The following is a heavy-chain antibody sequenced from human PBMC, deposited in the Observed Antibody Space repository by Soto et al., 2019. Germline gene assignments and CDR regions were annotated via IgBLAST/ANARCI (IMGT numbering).Heavy chain of an antibody. CDR2: IKPDSGDT. CDR3: ARRSSTYLNEIIYDP. J-gene: IGHJ5*02. Sequence: ASVKVSCKASRYTFTSYDIFWVRQSPGQGLEWMGWIKPDSGDTHCAQNFQGRVTMTRDTSINTAYMELNNLVSDDTAVYYCARRSSTYLNEIIYDPWGQGTLVTVSS. V-gene: IGHV1-2*02. D-gene: IGHD2-2*01. CDR1: RYTFTSYD.